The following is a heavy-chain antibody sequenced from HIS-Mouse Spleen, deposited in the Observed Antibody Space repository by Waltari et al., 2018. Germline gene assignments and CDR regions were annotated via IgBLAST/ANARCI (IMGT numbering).Heavy chain of an antibody. J-gene: IGHJ2*01. CDR2: IYYSGST. Sequence: QLQLQDSGPGLVKPPETLSLTCTVSGGSLSSSSYHWGWIRQPPGKGLAWIGSIYYSGSTYYNPSLKSRVTISVDTSKNQFSLKLSSVTAADTAVYYCAREIPYSSSWYDWYFDLWGRGTLVTVSS. D-gene: IGHD6-13*01. V-gene: IGHV4-39*07. CDR1: GGSLSSSSYH. CDR3: AREIPYSSSWYDWYFDL.